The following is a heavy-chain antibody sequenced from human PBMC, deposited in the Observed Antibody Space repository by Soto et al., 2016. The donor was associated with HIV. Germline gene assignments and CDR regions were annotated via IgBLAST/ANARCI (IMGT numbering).Heavy chain of an antibody. CDR2: IYYSGST. CDR3: ARAGKWLRNPVPNGFDY. CDR1: GGSISSYY. V-gene: IGHV4-59*01. Sequence: QVQLQESGPGLVNPSETLSLTCTVSGGSISSYYWTWIRQPPGKGLEWIGYIYYSGSTNYNPSLKSRVTISVDTSKNQFSLKLNSVTAADTAVYYCARAGKWLRNPVPNGFDYWGQGALVTVSS. D-gene: IGHD5-12*01. J-gene: IGHJ4*02.